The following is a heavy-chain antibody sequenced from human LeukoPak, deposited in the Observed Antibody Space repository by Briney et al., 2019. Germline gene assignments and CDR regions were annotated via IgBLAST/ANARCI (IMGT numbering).Heavy chain of an antibody. CDR3: AKGQNYYDGSGYYSTDY. Sequence: PGRSLRLSCLSSGFTFSSYGMHWVRQAPGKGLDWVAFIWYDGSNKYSADSVKGRLTISRDNSKNTLYLQMNSLRAADTAVYYCAKGQNYYDGSGYYSTDYWGQGTPVTVSS. J-gene: IGHJ4*02. CDR2: IWYDGSNK. CDR1: GFTFSSYG. D-gene: IGHD3-22*01. V-gene: IGHV3-30*02.